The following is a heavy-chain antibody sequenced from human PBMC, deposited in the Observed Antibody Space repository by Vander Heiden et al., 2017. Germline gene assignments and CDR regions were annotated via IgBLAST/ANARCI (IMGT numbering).Heavy chain of an antibody. D-gene: IGHD6-13*01. J-gene: IGHJ2*01. CDR2: ISFDGSNK. CDR1: TFTFSSYA. V-gene: IGHV3-30*04. Sequence: QVQLVESGGGVVQPGRSLRLSCAASTFTFSSYAMHWVRQAPDKGLDWVALISFDGSNKYYADSVKGRFTISRDNSKNTLYLQMSSLRAEDTAVYYCARSMGGPYSSSWFGDWYFDLWGRGTLVSVSS. CDR3: ARSMGGPYSSSWFGDWYFDL.